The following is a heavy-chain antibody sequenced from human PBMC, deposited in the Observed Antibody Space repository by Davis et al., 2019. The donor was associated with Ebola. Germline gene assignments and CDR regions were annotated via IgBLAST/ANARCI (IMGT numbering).Heavy chain of an antibody. D-gene: IGHD2-2*02. V-gene: IGHV1-69*13. J-gene: IGHJ6*04. CDR1: GGTFSNYA. CDR3: AREYSSQSLYAIIGRYGMDV. CDR2: IVPVFDTT. Sequence: AASVKVSCKASGGTFSNYAIHWVRQAPGQGLDWMGGIVPVFDTTHYSQKFQGRVTMTADESTSTAYMELTSLTFEDTAVYFCAREYSSQSLYAIIGRYGMDVWGRGTTVTVAS.